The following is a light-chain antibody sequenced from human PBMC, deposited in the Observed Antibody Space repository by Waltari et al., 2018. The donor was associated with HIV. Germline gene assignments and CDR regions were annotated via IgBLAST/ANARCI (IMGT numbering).Light chain of an antibody. CDR1: RSNIGNNY. J-gene: IGLJ2*01. CDR3: GTWDSSLSAVV. V-gene: IGLV1-51*01. CDR2: DNN. Sequence: QSVLTQPPSVSAAPGQKVTISCSGSRSNIGNNYESWYQQLPGTAPKLLIYDNNKRPSGIPDRFSGSKSGTSATLGITGLQTGDEADYYCGTWDSSLSAVVFGGGTKLTVL.